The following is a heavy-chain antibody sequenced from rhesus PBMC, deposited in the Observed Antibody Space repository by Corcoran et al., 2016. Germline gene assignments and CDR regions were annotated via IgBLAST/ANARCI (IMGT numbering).Heavy chain of an antibody. V-gene: IGHV4-73*01. CDR3: ASGAYCSGGVCPSYGLDS. CDR2: IYGNSAST. J-gene: IGHJ6*01. Sequence: QVQLQQWGEGLVKPSETLSLTCAVYGGSISGYYYWSWIRQPPGKGLEWIGYIYGNSASTNYNPSLKNRVTISKYTSKNQFSRKLSSVTAADTAVYYCASGAYCSGGVCPSYGLDSWGQGVVVTVSS. CDR1: GGSISGYYY. D-gene: IGHD2-39*02.